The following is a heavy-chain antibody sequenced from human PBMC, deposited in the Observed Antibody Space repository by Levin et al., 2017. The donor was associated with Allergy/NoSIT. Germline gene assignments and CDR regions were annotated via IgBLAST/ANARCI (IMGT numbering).Heavy chain of an antibody. CDR2: ISYSGDYT. CDR1: GFTFSTFA. V-gene: IGHV3-23*01. J-gene: IGHJ4*02. Sequence: HSGGSLRLSCAASGFTFSTFAMNWVRQAPGQGLEWVSSISYSGDYTFYADSVRGRFTISRDNSEHTVYLQMNSLRAEDTALYYCAKDDGTAYYSFDSWGQGTLVTVS. CDR3: AKDDGTAYYSFDS. D-gene: IGHD1-26*01.